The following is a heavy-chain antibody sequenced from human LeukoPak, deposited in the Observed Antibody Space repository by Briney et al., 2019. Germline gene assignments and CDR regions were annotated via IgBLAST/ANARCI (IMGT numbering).Heavy chain of an antibody. CDR2: ISNTGYTI. J-gene: IGHJ4*02. CDR3: ASSRRDAYPGAFNY. D-gene: IGHD5-24*01. CDR1: EFTFSDYY. V-gene: IGHV3-11*04. Sequence: PGGSLRLSCAASEFTFSDYYMSWIRQAPGKGLEWVSYISNTGYTIYYADSVKGRFTISRDNANDSLYLQMNSLRAEDTAVYYCASSRRDAYPGAFNYWGQGTLVTVSS.